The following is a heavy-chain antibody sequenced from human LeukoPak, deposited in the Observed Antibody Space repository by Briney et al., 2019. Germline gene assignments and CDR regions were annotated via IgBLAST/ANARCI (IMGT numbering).Heavy chain of an antibody. D-gene: IGHD6-19*01. CDR1: GGSISSSSYY. V-gene: IGHV4-39*01. CDR3: ARKGVGQWLGLDY. J-gene: IGHJ4*02. Sequence: SETLSLTCTVSGGSISSSSYYWGWIRQPPGKGLEWIGSIYYSGSTYCNPSLKSRVTISVDTSKNQFSLKLSSVTAADTAVYYCARKGVGQWLGLDYWGQGTLVTVSS. CDR2: IYYSGST.